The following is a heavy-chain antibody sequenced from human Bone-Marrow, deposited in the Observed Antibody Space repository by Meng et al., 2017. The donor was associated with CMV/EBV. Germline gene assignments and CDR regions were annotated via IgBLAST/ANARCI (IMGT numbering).Heavy chain of an antibody. J-gene: IGHJ5*02. CDR3: AKEEWIAVAGTPNGWFAP. Sequence: GGSLRLSCAASGFTFSSYGMHWVRQAPGKGLEWVAFIRYDGSNKYYADSVKGRFTISRDNSKNTLYLQMNSLRAEDTAVYYCAKEEWIAVAGTPNGWFAPWGPGHRVNGAS. CDR2: IRYDGSNK. CDR1: GFTFSSYG. D-gene: IGHD6-19*01. V-gene: IGHV3-30*02.